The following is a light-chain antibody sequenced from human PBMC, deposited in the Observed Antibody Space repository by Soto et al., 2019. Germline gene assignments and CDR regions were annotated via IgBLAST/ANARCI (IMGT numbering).Light chain of an antibody. CDR2: DNS. J-gene: IGLJ3*02. V-gene: IGLV1-40*01. CDR1: SSNIGAGFD. Sequence: QAVVTQPPSMSGAPGQSVTISCTGNSSNIGAGFDVHWYQQLPGTAPKLLIFDNSNRPSEVPDRFSGSKSGTSGSLAITGLQAEDEADYYCQSYDRSLSASVFGGGTKLTVL. CDR3: QSYDRSLSASV.